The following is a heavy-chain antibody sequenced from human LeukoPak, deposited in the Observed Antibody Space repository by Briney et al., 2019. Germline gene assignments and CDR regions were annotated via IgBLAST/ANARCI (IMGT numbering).Heavy chain of an antibody. CDR2: INPNSGGT. V-gene: IGHV1-2*02. Sequence: ASVKVSCKASGYTFTGYYMHWVRQAPGQGLEWMGWINPNSGGTNSAQKFQGRGTMTRDTSISTAYMELSRLRSDDTAVYFCAREKTAYDILTGWRIGYYYYYMDVWGKGTTVTVSS. J-gene: IGHJ6*03. CDR3: AREKTAYDILTGWRIGYYYYYMDV. D-gene: IGHD3-9*01. CDR1: GYTFTGYY.